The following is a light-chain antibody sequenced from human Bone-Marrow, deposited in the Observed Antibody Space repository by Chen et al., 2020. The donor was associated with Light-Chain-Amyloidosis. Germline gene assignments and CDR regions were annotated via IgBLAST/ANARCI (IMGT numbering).Light chain of an antibody. V-gene: IGKV3-20*01. CDR1: QSVSSSH. CDR2: GAT. CDR3: RQYGTTPLT. Sequence: EIVLTQSPGTLSLSPGERATLSCRASQSVSSSHLAWYQHKLGQAPRLLIYGATSRATGIPDRFSGSESRTDCTLTSSRLYPRDLAVYYCRQYGTTPLTYGAGTKVEIK. J-gene: IGKJ4*01.